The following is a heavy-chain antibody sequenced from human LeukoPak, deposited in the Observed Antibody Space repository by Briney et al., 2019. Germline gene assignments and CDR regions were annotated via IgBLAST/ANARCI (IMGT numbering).Heavy chain of an antibody. Sequence: PSDTLSLTCTVSGCSLSSYYWSWIRQPAGKGLEWIGRIYTSGSTNYNTSLKSRVTMSVDTSKNQFSLKLSSVTAAETAVYYGAREFSDDSSGYRYYFDYWGQGTLVTVSS. CDR3: AREFSDDSSGYRYYFDY. J-gene: IGHJ4*02. CDR2: IYTSGST. CDR1: GCSLSSYY. V-gene: IGHV4-4*07. D-gene: IGHD3-22*01.